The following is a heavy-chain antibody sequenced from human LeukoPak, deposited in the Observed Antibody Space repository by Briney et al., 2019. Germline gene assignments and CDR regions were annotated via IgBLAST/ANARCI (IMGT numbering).Heavy chain of an antibody. Sequence: GRALRLSCAASGCAFSSYGLQWVRQDPGKGLEWVSAISASGGNTYYADSVKGRFTISRDNSKNALYLQMNSLRAGDTALYYCAKGASDWYIDYWGQGTLVTVSS. D-gene: IGHD6-19*01. CDR1: GCAFSSYG. CDR3: AKGASDWYIDY. CDR2: ISASGGNT. V-gene: IGHV3-23*01. J-gene: IGHJ4*02.